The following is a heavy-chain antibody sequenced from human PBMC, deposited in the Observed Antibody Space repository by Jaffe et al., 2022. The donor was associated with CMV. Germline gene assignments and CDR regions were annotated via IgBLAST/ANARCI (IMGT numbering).Heavy chain of an antibody. CDR3: ARDITNVLLWFGEGGGFDY. J-gene: IGHJ4*02. D-gene: IGHD3-10*01. CDR2: INPSGGST. V-gene: IGHV1-46*01. Sequence: QVQLVQSGAEVKKPGASVKVSCKASGYTFTSYYMHWVRQAPGQGLEWMGIINPSGGSTSYAQKFQGRVTMTRDTSTSTVYMELSSLRSEDTAVYYCARDITNVLLWFGEGGGFDYWGQGTLVTVSS. CDR1: GYTFTSYY.